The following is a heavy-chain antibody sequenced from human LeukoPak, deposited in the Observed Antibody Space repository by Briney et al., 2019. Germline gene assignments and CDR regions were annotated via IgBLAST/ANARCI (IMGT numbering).Heavy chain of an antibody. V-gene: IGHV4-34*01. CDR2: INHSGST. D-gene: IGHD2-2*01. Sequence: KPSETLSLTCAVYGGSFSGYYWSWIRQPPGKGLEWIGEINHSGSTNYNPSLKSRVTISVDTSKNQFSLKLSSVTAADTAVYHCARLTQNIVVVPAAKDYYYYYYMDVWGKGTTVTVSS. CDR3: ARLTQNIVVVPAAKDYYYYYYMDV. CDR1: GGSFSGYY. J-gene: IGHJ6*03.